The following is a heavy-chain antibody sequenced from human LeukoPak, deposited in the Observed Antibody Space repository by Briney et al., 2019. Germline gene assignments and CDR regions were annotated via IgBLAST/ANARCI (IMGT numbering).Heavy chain of an antibody. CDR3: ATVSAFFYDSGSYYTFDY. V-gene: IGHV4-59*12. J-gene: IGHJ4*02. CDR2: IYYSGST. Sequence: PSETLSLTCTVSGGSISNYYWSWIRQPPGKGLEWIGYIYYSGSTNYNPSLKSRVTISVDKSKNQFSLKLSSVTAADTAVYYCATVSAFFYDSGSYYTFDYWGQGTLVTVSS. CDR1: GGSISNYY. D-gene: IGHD3-10*01.